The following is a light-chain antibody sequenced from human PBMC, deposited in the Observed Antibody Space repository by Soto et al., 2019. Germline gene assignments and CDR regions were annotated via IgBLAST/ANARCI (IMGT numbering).Light chain of an antibody. CDR2: GAS. CDR3: QQSYTLPNT. CDR1: QNINHY. V-gene: IGKV1-39*01. J-gene: IGKJ2*01. Sequence: DTQMTQSPSSLSASVGDRVTITCRASQNINHYLNWYQHQPGKAPKLLIYGASSLQSGVPSRFSGGGSGTDFTLTITNLQPEDFATYYCQQSYTLPNTFGQGTNPEIK.